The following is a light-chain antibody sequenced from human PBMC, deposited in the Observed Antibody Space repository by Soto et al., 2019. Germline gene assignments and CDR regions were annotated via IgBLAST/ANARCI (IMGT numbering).Light chain of an antibody. V-gene: IGKV3-15*01. J-gene: IGKJ1*01. CDR1: QSVSSN. CDR3: QQYNNWPPWT. Sequence: EIVMTQSQATLSVSPGDRATLSCRASQSVSSNLAWYQQKPGQAPRLLIYGASTRATGIPARFSGSGSGTEFTLTISSLQSEDFAVYYCQQYNNWPPWTFGQGTKVDIK. CDR2: GAS.